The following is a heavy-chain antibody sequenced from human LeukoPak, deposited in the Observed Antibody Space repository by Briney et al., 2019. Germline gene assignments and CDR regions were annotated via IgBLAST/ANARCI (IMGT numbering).Heavy chain of an antibody. J-gene: IGHJ1*01. CDR1: GFTFSTHG. CDR3: AKDPYYYDSSGYSEYFQH. V-gene: IGHV3-23*01. D-gene: IGHD3-22*01. CDR2: ISGSGGST. Sequence: GGSVRLSCAASGFTFSTHGMNWVRQAPGKGLEWVSAISGSGGSTYYADSVKGRFTISRDNSKNTLYLQMNSLRAEDTAVYYCAKDPYYYDSSGYSEYFQHWGQGTLVTVSS.